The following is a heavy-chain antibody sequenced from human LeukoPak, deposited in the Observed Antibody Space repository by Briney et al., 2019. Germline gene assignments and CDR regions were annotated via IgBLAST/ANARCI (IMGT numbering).Heavy chain of an antibody. Sequence: PGGSLRLSCAVSGFTVSTNHMSWVRQAPGKGLEWVSVIYQDGNTYYTDSVKGRFTISRDNSKNTLFPQMNSLRAEDTAMYYCARDREVVTAKAQMDVWGKGTTVTVSS. J-gene: IGHJ6*04. CDR2: IYQDGNT. V-gene: IGHV3-53*01. CDR3: ARDREVVTAKAQMDV. D-gene: IGHD2-21*02. CDR1: GFTVSTNH.